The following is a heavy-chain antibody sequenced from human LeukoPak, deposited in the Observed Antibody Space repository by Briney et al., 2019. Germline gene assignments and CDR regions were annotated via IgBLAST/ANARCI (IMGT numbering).Heavy chain of an antibody. Sequence: PGGSLRLSCAASGFTFSSYSMNWVRQAPGKGLEWVSSISSSSRYIYYAESVKGRFTISRDNAKNSLYLQMNSLRAEDTAVYYCARDLGGGELTWLDYWGQGTLVTVSS. CDR2: ISSSSRYI. D-gene: IGHD1-26*01. CDR1: GFTFSSYS. J-gene: IGHJ4*02. CDR3: ARDLGGGELTWLDY. V-gene: IGHV3-21*01.